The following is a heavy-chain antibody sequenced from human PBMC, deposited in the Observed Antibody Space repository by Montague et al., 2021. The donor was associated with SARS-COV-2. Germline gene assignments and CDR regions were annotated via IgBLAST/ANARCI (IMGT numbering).Heavy chain of an antibody. D-gene: IGHD6-13*01. CDR1: GFTFSSFA. V-gene: IGHV3-30-3*02. J-gene: IGHJ4*02. Sequence: SLRLSCAASGFTFSSFATHWVRQAPGKGLEWVAVIWYDGSNEYYADSVKGRFTISRDNSKNTVYLQINGLRLEDTALYYCAKSAYSSSWYSDYWGQGTPVTVSS. CDR2: IWYDGSNE. CDR3: AKSAYSSSWYSDY.